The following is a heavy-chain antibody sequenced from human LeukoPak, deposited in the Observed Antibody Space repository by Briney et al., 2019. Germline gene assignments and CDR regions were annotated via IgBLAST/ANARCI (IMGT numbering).Heavy chain of an antibody. CDR3: AKDLSYDSSGYHY. J-gene: IGHJ4*02. D-gene: IGHD3-22*01. CDR1: GFPFSSYG. V-gene: IGHV3-33*06. Sequence: PGRSLSLSCAAAGFPFSSYGMHWVRQAPGKGLEWGAVIWYDGSNKYYADSVKGRFTISRDNSKNTLYLQMNSLRAEDTAVYYCAKDLSYDSSGYHYWGQGTLVTVSS. CDR2: IWYDGSNK.